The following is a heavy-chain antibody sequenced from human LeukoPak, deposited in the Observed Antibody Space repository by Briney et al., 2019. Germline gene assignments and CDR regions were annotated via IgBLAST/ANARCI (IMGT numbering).Heavy chain of an antibody. CDR3: ARGMIRGVMDDY. J-gene: IGHJ4*02. Sequence: GGSLRLSCAASGFSFNNYWMSWVRQAPGQGLEWVANINQAGSDKYYLDSVKGRFTISRDNAKNSLYLQMNSLRAEDTAVYYCARGMIRGVMDDYWGQGTLVTVSS. D-gene: IGHD3-10*01. V-gene: IGHV3-7*05. CDR1: GFSFNNYW. CDR2: INQAGSDK.